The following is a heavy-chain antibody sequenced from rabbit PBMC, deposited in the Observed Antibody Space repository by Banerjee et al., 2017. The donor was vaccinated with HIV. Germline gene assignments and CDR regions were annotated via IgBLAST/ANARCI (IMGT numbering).Heavy chain of an antibody. D-gene: IGHD4-1*01. J-gene: IGHJ4*01. Sequence: QSLEESGGGLVKPEGSLTLTCKASGFDLSTYYYICWVRQAPGKGLEWIACIDTDNRGTACASWAKGRFTISKTSSTTVTLQMTSLTAADTATYFCAGGHWNSDWASLWGPGTLVTVS. V-gene: IGHV1S40*01. CDR2: IDTDNRGT. CDR1: GFDLSTYYY. CDR3: AGGHWNSDWASL.